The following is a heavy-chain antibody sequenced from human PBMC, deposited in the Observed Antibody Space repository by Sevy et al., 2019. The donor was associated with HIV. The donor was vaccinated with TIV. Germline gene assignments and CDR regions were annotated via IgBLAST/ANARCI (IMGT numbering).Heavy chain of an antibody. CDR3: ARSPRDIVVVPAALDAFDI. CDR2: MYYSGST. CDR1: GGSISSGDYY. V-gene: IGHV4-30-4*01. D-gene: IGHD2-2*01. Sequence: SETLSLTCTVSGGSISSGDYYWSWIRQPPGKGLEWIGYMYYSGSTYYNPSLKSRVTISVDTSKNQFSLKLSSVTAADTAVYYCARSPRDIVVVPAALDAFDIWGQGTMVTVSS. J-gene: IGHJ3*02.